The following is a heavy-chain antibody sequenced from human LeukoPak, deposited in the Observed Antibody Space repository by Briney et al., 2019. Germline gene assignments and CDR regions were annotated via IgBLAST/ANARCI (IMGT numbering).Heavy chain of an antibody. Sequence: SVKVSCKASVFTFATSAMQWVRQARGQRLEWIGWIVVGSGNTNYAQKFQERVTITRDMSTSTAYMELSRLRSDDTAVYYCARSRTGSGFLFDYWGQGTLVTVSS. D-gene: IGHD3-10*01. V-gene: IGHV1-58*02. CDR1: VFTFATSA. J-gene: IGHJ4*02. CDR3: ARSRTGSGFLFDY. CDR2: IVVGSGNT.